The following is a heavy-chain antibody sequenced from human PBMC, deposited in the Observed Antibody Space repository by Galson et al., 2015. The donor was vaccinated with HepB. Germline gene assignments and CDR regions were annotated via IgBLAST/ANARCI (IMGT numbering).Heavy chain of an antibody. J-gene: IGHJ6*02. CDR1: GFTFSSYG. D-gene: IGHD1-26*01. Sequence: SLRLSCAASGFTFSSYGMHWVRQAPGKGLEWVAVIWYDGSNKYYADSVKGRFTISRDNSKNTLYLQMNSLRAEDTAVYYCARVGATLYYYYGMDVWGQGTTVTVSS. CDR2: IWYDGSNK. V-gene: IGHV3-33*08. CDR3: ARVGATLYYYYGMDV.